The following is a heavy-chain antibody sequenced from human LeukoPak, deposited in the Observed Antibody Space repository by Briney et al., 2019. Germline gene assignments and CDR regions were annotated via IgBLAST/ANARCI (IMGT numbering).Heavy chain of an antibody. V-gene: IGHV3-21*01. D-gene: IGHD6-13*01. Sequence: PGGSLRLSCAASGFTFSSYSTNWVRQAPGKGLEWVSSISSSSSYIYYADSVKGRFTISRDNAKNSLYLQMNSLRAEDTAVYYCARGPYSSSWYDWFDHWGQGTLVTVSS. CDR3: ARGPYSSSWYDWFDH. J-gene: IGHJ5*02. CDR1: GFTFSSYS. CDR2: ISSSSSYI.